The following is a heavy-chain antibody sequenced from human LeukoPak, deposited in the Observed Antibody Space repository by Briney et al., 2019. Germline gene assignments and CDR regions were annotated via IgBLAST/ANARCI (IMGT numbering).Heavy chain of an antibody. CDR2: IRYDGSNK. Sequence: GGSLRLSCAASGFTFSSYGMHWVRQAPGKGLEWVAFIRYDGSNKYYADSVKGRFTTSRDNSKNTLYLQMNSLRAEDTAVYYCAKDYLRVVVIANDAFDIWGQGTMVTVSS. V-gene: IGHV3-30*02. CDR3: AKDYLRVVVIANDAFDI. CDR1: GFTFSSYG. D-gene: IGHD3-22*01. J-gene: IGHJ3*02.